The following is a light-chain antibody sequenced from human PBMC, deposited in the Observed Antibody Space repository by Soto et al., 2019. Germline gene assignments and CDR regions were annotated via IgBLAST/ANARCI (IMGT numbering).Light chain of an antibody. V-gene: IGKV3-15*01. Sequence: IVLTQSPATLSLSPVERATLSCRASQSVRSSLAWYQQTPGQAPRLLVFDASTRATGIPARFSGSGSGTEFTLTISSLQSEDSATYYCQQYNDYITFGQGTRLEIK. J-gene: IGKJ5*01. CDR3: QQYNDYIT. CDR1: QSVRSS. CDR2: DAS.